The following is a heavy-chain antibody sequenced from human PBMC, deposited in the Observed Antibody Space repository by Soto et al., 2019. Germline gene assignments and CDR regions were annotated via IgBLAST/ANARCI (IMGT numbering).Heavy chain of an antibody. CDR2: IKTKTYGGTT. J-gene: IGHJ6*02. V-gene: IGHV3-15*01. Sequence: EVQLVESGGGLVKPGGSLRLSCAASGFTFSNAWMSWVRQAPGKGLEWVGRIKTKTYGGTTDYAAPVKGRFTISRDDSKNTLYLQMNSLKTEDTAVYYCTTGVTSRGMDVWGQGTTVTVSS. CDR1: GFTFSNAW. CDR3: TTGVTSRGMDV. D-gene: IGHD2-21*02.